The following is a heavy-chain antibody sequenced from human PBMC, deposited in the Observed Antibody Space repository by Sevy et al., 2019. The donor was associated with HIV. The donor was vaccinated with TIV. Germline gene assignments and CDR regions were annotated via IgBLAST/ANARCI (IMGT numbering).Heavy chain of an antibody. V-gene: IGHV3-23*01. J-gene: IGHJ4*02. CDR1: GFTFSSYA. CDR2: SSGSGGST. Sequence: GGSLRLSCAASGFTFSSYAMSWVRQAPGKGLEWVSASSGSGGSTYYADSVKGRFTISRDNSKNTLYLQMNSLRAEDTAVYYCAKDPLEWLRYFDYWGQGTLVTVYS. CDR3: AKDPLEWLRYFDY. D-gene: IGHD5-12*01.